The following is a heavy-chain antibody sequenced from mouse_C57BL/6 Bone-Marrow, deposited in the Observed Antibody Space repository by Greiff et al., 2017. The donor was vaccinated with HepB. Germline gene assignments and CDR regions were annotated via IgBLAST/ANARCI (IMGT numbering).Heavy chain of an antibody. CDR2: IDPENGDT. Sequence: VHVKQSGAELVRPGASVKLSCTASGFNIKDDYMHWVKQRPEQGLEWIGWIDPENGDTEYASKFQGKATITADTSSNTAYLQLSSLTSEDTAVYYCTTLLLLYWGQGTTLTVSS. CDR1: GFNIKDDY. J-gene: IGHJ2*01. D-gene: IGHD1-1*01. CDR3: TTLLLLY. V-gene: IGHV14-4*01.